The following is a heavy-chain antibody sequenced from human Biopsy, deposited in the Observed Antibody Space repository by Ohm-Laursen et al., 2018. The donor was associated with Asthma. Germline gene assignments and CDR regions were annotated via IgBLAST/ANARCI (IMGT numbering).Heavy chain of an antibody. CDR1: GFSFSNFA. V-gene: IGHV3-30*01. J-gene: IGHJ3*02. CDR2: ISKDASTQ. CDR3: VRDGTDDAFDI. Sequence: SLRLSCTASGFSFSNFAIHWVRQAPGKGLEWVGVISKDASTQGYADSVKGRFTMARDNSKNTLDLQMNSLREEDTAVYYCVRDGTDDAFDIWGQGTVVSVSS. D-gene: IGHD1-1*01.